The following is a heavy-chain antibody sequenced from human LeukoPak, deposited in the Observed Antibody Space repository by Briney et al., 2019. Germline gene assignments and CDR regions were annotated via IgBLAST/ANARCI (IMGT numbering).Heavy chain of an antibody. CDR2: ISSSGSTI. D-gene: IGHD4-11*01. V-gene: IGHV3-48*03. Sequence: PGGSLRLSCAASGFTFSSYEMNWVRQAPGKGLEWVSYISSSGSTIYYADSVKGRFTITRDNAKNSLYLQMNSLRAEDTAVYYCARSNGWLDYWGQGTLVTVSS. J-gene: IGHJ4*02. CDR3: ARSNGWLDY. CDR1: GFTFSSYE.